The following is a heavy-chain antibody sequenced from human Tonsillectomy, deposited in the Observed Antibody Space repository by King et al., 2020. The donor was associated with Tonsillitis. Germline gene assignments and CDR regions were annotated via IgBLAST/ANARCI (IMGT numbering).Heavy chain of an antibody. Sequence: QLVQSGAEVKKPGASVRVSCKASGYTFTGQYMHWMRQAPGQGLEWMGWINPKRGGPNYAQKFQDRVTMTRDTSISTAFMELSKLRSDDTAVFYCAIGSGRFDYWGQGTLVTAFS. V-gene: IGHV1-2*02. J-gene: IGHJ4*02. CDR1: GYTFTGQY. CDR2: INPKRGGP. CDR3: AIGSGRFDY. D-gene: IGHD2-15*01.